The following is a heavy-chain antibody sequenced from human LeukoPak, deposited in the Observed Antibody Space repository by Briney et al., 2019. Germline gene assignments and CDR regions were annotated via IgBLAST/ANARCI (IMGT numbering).Heavy chain of an antibody. V-gene: IGHV1-2*02. CDR1: GYTFTSYF. Sequence: ASVKVSSKSSGYTFTSYFMHWVRQAPGQGLEWMGWINPNSGGTNYAQKFQGRVTMTRDTSISTAYMELSRLRSDDTAVYYCASSIVYCSSTSCYFNWGQGTLVTVSS. D-gene: IGHD2-2*01. CDR3: ASSIVYCSSTSCYFN. J-gene: IGHJ4*02. CDR2: INPNSGGT.